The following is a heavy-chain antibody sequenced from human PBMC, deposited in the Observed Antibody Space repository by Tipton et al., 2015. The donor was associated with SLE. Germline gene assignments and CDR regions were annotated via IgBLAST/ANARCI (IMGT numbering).Heavy chain of an antibody. CDR2: IYHSGST. D-gene: IGHD3-3*01. Sequence: TLSLTCAVSGGSISSGGYSWSWIRQPPGKGLEWIGYIYHSGSTYYNPSLKSRVTISVDRSKNQFSLKLSSVTAADTAVYYCARRGRFLEWYQAGDDYWGQGTLVTVSS. CDR1: GGSISSGGYS. CDR3: ARRGRFLEWYQAGDDY. J-gene: IGHJ4*02. V-gene: IGHV4-30-2*01.